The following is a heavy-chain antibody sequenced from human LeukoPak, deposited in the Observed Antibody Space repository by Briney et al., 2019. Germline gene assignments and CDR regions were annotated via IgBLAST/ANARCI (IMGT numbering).Heavy chain of an antibody. CDR2: ISSSSSYI. Sequence: GGSLRLSCAASGFTFSSYSMNWVRQAPGKGLEWVSSISSSSSYIYYADSVKGRFTISRDNAKNSLYLQMNSLRAEDTAVYYCARDSHYDRSGYYSYWGQGTLVTVSS. D-gene: IGHD3-22*01. V-gene: IGHV3-21*01. J-gene: IGHJ4*02. CDR3: ARDSHYDRSGYYSY. CDR1: GFTFSSYS.